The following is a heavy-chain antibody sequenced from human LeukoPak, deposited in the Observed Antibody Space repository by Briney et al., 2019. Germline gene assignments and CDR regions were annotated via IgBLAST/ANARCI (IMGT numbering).Heavy chain of an antibody. J-gene: IGHJ3*02. V-gene: IGHV4-4*07. CDR1: GGSFSSYY. D-gene: IGHD3-22*01. CDR3: ARLLPDFVYDSSGYYTRAFDI. CDR2: IYTSGST. Sequence: PSETLSLTCTVSGGSFSSYYWSWIRQPAGKGLEWIGRIYTSGSTNYNPSLKSRVTISVDTSKNQFSLKLSSVTAADTAVYYCARLLPDFVYDSSGYYTRAFDIWGQGTMVTVSS.